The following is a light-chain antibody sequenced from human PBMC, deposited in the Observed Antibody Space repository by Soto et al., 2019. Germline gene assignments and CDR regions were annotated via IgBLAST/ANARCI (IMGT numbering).Light chain of an antibody. CDR2: DAS. J-gene: IGKJ1*01. CDR1: QSISSW. V-gene: IGKV1-5*01. Sequence: DIQMTQSPSTLSASVGDRVTITCRASQSISSWLAWYQQKPGKAPKLLIYDASSLESGVPSRFSGSGSGTDFTLIISSLQPDDSATYYCQQYNSYRTFGQGTKVDIK. CDR3: QQYNSYRT.